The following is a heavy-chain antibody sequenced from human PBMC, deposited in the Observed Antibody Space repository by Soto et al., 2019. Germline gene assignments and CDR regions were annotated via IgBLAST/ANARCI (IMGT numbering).Heavy chain of an antibody. CDR3: ASYDFWSGYPTPYYYYGMDV. D-gene: IGHD3-3*01. V-gene: IGHV1-69*13. Sequence: VKGYCKSAGDSFSIAASSWGRQTNGQGLEWMGGIIPIFGTANYAQKFQGRVTITADKSTSTAYMELSSLRSEDTAVYYCASYDFWSGYPTPYYYYGMDVWGQGTTVTVSS. J-gene: IGHJ6*02. CDR2: IIPIFGTA. CDR1: GDSFSIAA.